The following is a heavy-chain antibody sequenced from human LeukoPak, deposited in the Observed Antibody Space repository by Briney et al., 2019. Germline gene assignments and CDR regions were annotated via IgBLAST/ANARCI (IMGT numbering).Heavy chain of an antibody. J-gene: IGHJ3*02. D-gene: IGHD3-10*01. CDR2: INPDGSEK. CDR3: ATEPGIGYAFDI. CDR1: GITFSNYW. Sequence: PGGPLRLSCAASGITFSNYWMSWVRQAPGKGLEWVANINPDGSEKNYAHSVKGRFTISRDNAKNSLSLQMNSLRAEDMAVYCCATEPGIGYAFDIWGQGRMVTVSS. V-gene: IGHV3-7*01.